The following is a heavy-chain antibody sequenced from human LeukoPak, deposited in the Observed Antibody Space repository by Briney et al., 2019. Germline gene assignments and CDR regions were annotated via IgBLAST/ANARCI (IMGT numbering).Heavy chain of an antibody. Sequence: PGGSLRLSCAAYGFTFSSYGMHWVRQAPGKGLEWVAVISYDGSNKYYADSVKGRFTISRDNSKNTLYLQMNSLRAEDTAVYYCAKDRGIAAADTSYYYGMDVWGQGTTVTVSS. V-gene: IGHV3-30*18. J-gene: IGHJ6*02. CDR3: AKDRGIAAADTSYYYGMDV. D-gene: IGHD6-13*01. CDR2: ISYDGSNK. CDR1: GFTFSSYG.